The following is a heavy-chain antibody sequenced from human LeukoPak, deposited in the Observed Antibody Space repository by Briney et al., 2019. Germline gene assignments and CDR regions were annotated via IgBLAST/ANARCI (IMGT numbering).Heavy chain of an antibody. Sequence: SVEVSCKASGGTFSSYAISWVRQAPGQGLEWMGRIIPILGIANYAQKFQGRVTITADKSTSTAYMELSSLRSEDTAVYYCASDYGGNRYFDLWGRGTLVTVSS. CDR1: GGTFSSYA. J-gene: IGHJ2*01. CDR3: ASDYGGNRYFDL. V-gene: IGHV1-69*04. D-gene: IGHD4-23*01. CDR2: IIPILGIA.